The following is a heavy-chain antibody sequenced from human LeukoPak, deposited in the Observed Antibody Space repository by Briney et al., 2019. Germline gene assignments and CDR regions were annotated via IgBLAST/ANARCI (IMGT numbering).Heavy chain of an antibody. V-gene: IGHV4-61*05. CDR2: IYYSGST. D-gene: IGHD1-26*01. CDR3: ASFQWELHY. J-gene: IGHJ4*02. CDR1: GGSISGSSYY. Sequence: PSETLSLTCTVSGGSISGSSYYWGWIRQPPGKGLEWIGYIYYSGSTNYNPSLKSRVTISVDTSKNQFSLKLSSVTAADTAVYYCASFQWELHYWGQGTLVTVSS.